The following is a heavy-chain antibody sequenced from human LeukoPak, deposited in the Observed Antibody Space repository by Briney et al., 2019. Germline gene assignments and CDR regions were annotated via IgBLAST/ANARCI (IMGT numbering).Heavy chain of an antibody. CDR2: INPYSGDT. D-gene: IGHD3-22*01. Sequence: RASVKVSCKASGYTFTGYYLHWVRQAPGQGLEWMGWINPYSGDTNYAQKFQGRVTITRDTSISTAHMELRRLRSDDTAVYYCARLFPYDYDSSGYYYYFDYWGQGTLVTVSS. CDR1: GYTFTGYY. V-gene: IGHV1-2*02. J-gene: IGHJ4*02. CDR3: ARLFPYDYDSSGYYYYFDY.